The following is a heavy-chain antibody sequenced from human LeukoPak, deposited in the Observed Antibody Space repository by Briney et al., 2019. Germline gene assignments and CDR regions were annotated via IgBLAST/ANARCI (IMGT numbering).Heavy chain of an antibody. J-gene: IGHJ4*02. CDR1: GYTLTELS. D-gene: IGHD3-3*01. V-gene: IGHV1-24*01. CDR3: ARGPGITIFGVVIIEELDY. Sequence: ASVKVSCKVSGYTLTELSMHWVRQAPGQGLEWMGGFDPEDGEIIYAQKFQGRVTMSADTSTDTAYMELSSLRSEDTAVYYCARGPGITIFGVVIIEELDYWGQGTLVTVSS. CDR2: FDPEDGEI.